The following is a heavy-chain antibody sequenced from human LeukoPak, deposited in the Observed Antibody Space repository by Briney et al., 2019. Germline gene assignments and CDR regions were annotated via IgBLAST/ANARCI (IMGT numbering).Heavy chain of an antibody. CDR3: ARYRSLYSSSWSFDY. D-gene: IGHD6-13*01. V-gene: IGHV4-4*07. CDR1: GGSISSYY. CDR2: IYTSGST. Sequence: SETLSLTCTVSGGSISSYYWSWIRQPAGKGLEWIGRIYTSGSTNYNPSLKSRVTISVDTSKNQFSLKLSSVTAADTAVYYCARYRSLYSSSWSFDYWGQGTLVTVSS. J-gene: IGHJ4*02.